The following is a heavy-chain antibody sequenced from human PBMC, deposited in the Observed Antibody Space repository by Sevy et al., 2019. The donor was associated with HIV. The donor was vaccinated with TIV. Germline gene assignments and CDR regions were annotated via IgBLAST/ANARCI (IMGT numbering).Heavy chain of an antibody. CDR1: GFTLSDAW. CDR2: IKTKASGETT. CDR3: TSDGVERGYYCLDY. Sequence: GGSLRLSCEASGFTLSDAWMHWVRQAPGKGLEWVGRIKTKASGETTDYAAPVKGRFTISRDDSKNTFFLQMNRVIIEDTAVYFCTSDGVERGYYCLDYWSQGTLVTVSS. V-gene: IGHV3-15*07. J-gene: IGHJ4*02. D-gene: IGHD1-1*01.